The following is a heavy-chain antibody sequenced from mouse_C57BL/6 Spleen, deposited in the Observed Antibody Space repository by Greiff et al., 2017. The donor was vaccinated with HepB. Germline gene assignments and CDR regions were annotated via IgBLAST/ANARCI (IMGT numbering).Heavy chain of an antibody. Sequence: VQLQQSGPELVKPGASVKISCKASGYTFTDYYMNWVKQSHGKSLEWIGDINPNNGGTSYKQKFKGKATLTVDKSSSTAYMEIRGLTSEDSAVYDCARGGAGTGFAYWGQGTLVTVSA. V-gene: IGHV1-26*01. CDR1: GYTFTDYY. J-gene: IGHJ3*01. D-gene: IGHD4-1*01. CDR2: INPNNGGT. CDR3: ARGGAGTGFAY.